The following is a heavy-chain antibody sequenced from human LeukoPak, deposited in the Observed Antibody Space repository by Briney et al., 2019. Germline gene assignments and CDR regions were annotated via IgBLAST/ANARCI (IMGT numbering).Heavy chain of an antibody. CDR2: INQDGTET. Sequence: GGSLRLSCAASGFTFSDHWMSSVRQAPGKGLEWVAKINQDGTETYNADSVRGRFTISRDNAKKSLNLQMNSLRVEDTAVYFCARVAYEFSSGYYFDYWGQGTLVTVSS. CDR1: GFTFSDHW. V-gene: IGHV3-7*01. CDR3: ARVAYEFSSGYYFDY. J-gene: IGHJ4*02. D-gene: IGHD3-3*01.